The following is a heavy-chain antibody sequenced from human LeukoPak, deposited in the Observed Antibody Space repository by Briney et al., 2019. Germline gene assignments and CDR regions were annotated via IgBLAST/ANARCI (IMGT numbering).Heavy chain of an antibody. J-gene: IGHJ6*03. D-gene: IGHD6-13*01. CDR2: INPSGGST. Sequence: GASVKVSCKASGYTFTSYYMHWVRQAPGQGLEWMGIINPSGGSTSYAQKFQGRVTMTRDMSTSTVYMELSSLRSEDTAVYYCARDPDAGVAAAGTTWADYYYYMDVWGKGTTVTVSS. CDR1: GYTFTSYY. CDR3: ARDPDAGVAAAGTTWADYYYYMDV. V-gene: IGHV1-46*01.